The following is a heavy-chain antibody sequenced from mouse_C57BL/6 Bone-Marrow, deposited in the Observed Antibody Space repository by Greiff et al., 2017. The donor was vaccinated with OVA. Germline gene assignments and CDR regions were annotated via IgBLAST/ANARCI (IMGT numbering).Heavy chain of an antibody. CDR2: ISSGGSYT. Sequence: EVKVVESGGDLVKPGGSLKLSCAASGFTFSSYGMSWVRQTPDKRLEWVATISSGGSYTYYPDSVKGRFTISRDNAKNTLYLQMSSLKSEDTAMYYCARRYGYDWYFDVWGTGTTVTVSS. CDR3: ARRYGYDWYFDV. D-gene: IGHD2-2*01. CDR1: GFTFSSYG. V-gene: IGHV5-6*02. J-gene: IGHJ1*03.